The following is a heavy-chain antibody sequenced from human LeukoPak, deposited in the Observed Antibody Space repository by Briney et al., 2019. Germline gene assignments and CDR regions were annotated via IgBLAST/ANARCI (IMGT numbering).Heavy chain of an antibody. V-gene: IGHV1-18*01. CDR2: ISTYNGNT. CDR3: AGGDSSSLYWGDYYYGMDV. CDR1: GYTFTSYG. Sequence: GASVKVSCKASGYTFTSYGISWVRQAPGQGLEWMGWISTYNGNTNYAQKLQSRVTMTRNTSISTAYMELSSLRSEDTAVYYCAGGDSSSLYWGDYYYGMDVWGQGTTVTVSS. D-gene: IGHD6-6*01. J-gene: IGHJ6*02.